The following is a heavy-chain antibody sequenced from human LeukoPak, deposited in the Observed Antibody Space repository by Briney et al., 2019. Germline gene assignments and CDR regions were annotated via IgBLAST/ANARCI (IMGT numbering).Heavy chain of an antibody. CDR1: GGSVSSDIYH. V-gene: IGHV4-61*03. CDR2: NGNA. CDR3: ATSYLGVGGRGH. Sequence: SETLSLTCIVSGGSVSSDIYHWSWIRQAPGKGLEWIGHNGNANYNPSLQSRVTISIDTSKNHFTLSLNSVTAADTAVYYCATSYLGVGGRGHWGPGTLVTV. D-gene: IGHD2-21*01. J-gene: IGHJ4*02.